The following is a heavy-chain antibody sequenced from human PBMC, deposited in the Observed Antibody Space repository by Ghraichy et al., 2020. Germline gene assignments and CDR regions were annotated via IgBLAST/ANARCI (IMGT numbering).Heavy chain of an antibody. CDR3: ARGKVPSLYSSSWYGADY. V-gene: IGHV7-4-1*02. J-gene: IGHJ4*02. Sequence: SVKVSCKASGYTFTSYAMNWVRQAPGQGLEWMGWINTNTGNPTYAQGFTGRFVFSLDTSVSTAYLQISSLKAEDTAVYYCARGKVPSLYSSSWYGADYWGQGTLVTVSS. D-gene: IGHD6-13*01. CDR1: GYTFTSYA. CDR2: INTNTGNP.